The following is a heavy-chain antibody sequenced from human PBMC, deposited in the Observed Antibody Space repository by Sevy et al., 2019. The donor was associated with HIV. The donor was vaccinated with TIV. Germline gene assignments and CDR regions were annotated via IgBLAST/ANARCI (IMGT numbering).Heavy chain of an antibody. CDR2: ISGSGVST. Sequence: GGSLRLSCAASGFTFSSYDMSWVRQAPGKGLEWVSVISGSGVSTYYADSVKGRFTISRDNSKNTLYLQLNSLRAEDTAVYYCAKSMGGFDAFDIWGLGTMVTVSS. CDR3: AKSMGGFDAFDI. J-gene: IGHJ3*02. V-gene: IGHV3-23*01. CDR1: GFTFSSYD. D-gene: IGHD6-25*01.